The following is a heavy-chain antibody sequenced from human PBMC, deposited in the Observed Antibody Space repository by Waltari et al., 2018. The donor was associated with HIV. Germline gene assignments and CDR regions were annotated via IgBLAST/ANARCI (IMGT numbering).Heavy chain of an antibody. J-gene: IGHJ3*02. D-gene: IGHD3-10*01. Sequence: EVQLVESGGGLVQPGRSLRLSCTASGFTFGDYAMSWVRQAPGKGLGWVGFIRSKAYGGTTEYAASVKGRFTISRDDSKSIAYLQMNSLKTEDTAVYYCTRDIITMVRGVIISDAFDIWGQGTMVTVSS. CDR2: IRSKAYGGTT. CDR3: TRDIITMVRGVIISDAFDI. CDR1: GFTFGDYA. V-gene: IGHV3-49*04.